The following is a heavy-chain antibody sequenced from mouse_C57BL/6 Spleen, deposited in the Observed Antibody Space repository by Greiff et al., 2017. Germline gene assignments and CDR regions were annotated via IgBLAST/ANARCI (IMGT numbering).Heavy chain of an antibody. CDR2: INPNNGGT. CDR3: AKETVYYGNYGWYFDV. V-gene: IGHV1-22*01. Sequence: EVQLQQSGPELVKPGASVKMSCKASGYTFTDYNMHWVKQSHGKSLEWIGYINPNNGGTRYNQKFKGKATLTVNKSSSTAYMELRSLTSEDSAVYYCAKETVYYGNYGWYFDVWGTGTTVTVSS. J-gene: IGHJ1*03. CDR1: GYTFTDYN. D-gene: IGHD2-1*01.